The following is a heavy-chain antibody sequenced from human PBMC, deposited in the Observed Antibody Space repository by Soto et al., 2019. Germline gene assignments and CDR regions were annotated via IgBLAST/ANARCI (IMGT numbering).Heavy chain of an antibody. CDR3: VRGGGGGLFDP. CDR1: GFTFGDSY. Sequence: KTGGSLRLSCAVSGFTFGDSYMSWIRQAPGKGLEWLSYISPGSRYPAYADSVKGQFTISRDNAKRSLYLQMMSLTAEDTSIYYCVRGGGGGLFDPWGQGTMVTVSS. D-gene: IGHD2-15*01. CDR2: ISPGSRYP. V-gene: IGHV3-11*06. J-gene: IGHJ5*02.